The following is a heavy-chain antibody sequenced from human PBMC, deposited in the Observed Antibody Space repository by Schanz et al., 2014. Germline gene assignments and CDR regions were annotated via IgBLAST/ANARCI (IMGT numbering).Heavy chain of an antibody. CDR2: INPGSGDT. J-gene: IGHJ4*02. CDR3: ARDDGFSSG. Sequence: QVQLVESGGEVKKPGASVKVSCKASGYIFIGYFIHWVRQAPGQGLEWMGWINPGSGDTKYSPKFQGRVTMTRDTSITTAYMELNRLTYDDTAVYYCARDDGFSSGWGQGTLVTVSS. CDR1: GYIFIGYF. D-gene: IGHD6-19*01. V-gene: IGHV1-2*02.